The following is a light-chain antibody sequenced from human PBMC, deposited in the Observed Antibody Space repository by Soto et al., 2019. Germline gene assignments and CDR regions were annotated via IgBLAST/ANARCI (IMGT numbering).Light chain of an antibody. CDR2: KAS. J-gene: IGKJ1*01. Sequence: DIQMTQSPSTLSASVGDRVTITCRASQSISDWLAWYQHKPGKAPKVLIYKASNLESGVPSRFSGSRSGTEFTLTISSLQPDDFATYYCQQYNTYPWTFGQGTKVEIE. V-gene: IGKV1-5*03. CDR1: QSISDW. CDR3: QQYNTYPWT.